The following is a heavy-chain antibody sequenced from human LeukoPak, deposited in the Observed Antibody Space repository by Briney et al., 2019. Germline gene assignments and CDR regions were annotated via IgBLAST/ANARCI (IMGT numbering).Heavy chain of an antibody. J-gene: IGHJ3*02. D-gene: IGHD7-27*01. Sequence: SETLSLTCAVYGGSFSGYYWSWIRQPPGKGLKWIGGINHSGSTNYHPSLKSRVTISLDTSKNQSSLKLRSVTAADTAVYYCARGELGISAFDIWGQGTMVTVSS. V-gene: IGHV4-34*01. CDR2: INHSGST. CDR1: GGSFSGYY. CDR3: ARGELGISAFDI.